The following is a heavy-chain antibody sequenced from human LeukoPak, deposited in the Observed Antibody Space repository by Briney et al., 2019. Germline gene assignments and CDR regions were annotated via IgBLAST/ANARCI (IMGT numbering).Heavy chain of an antibody. Sequence: GESLKISCKGSGYSFTSYWIGWVRQMPGKGLEWMGIIYPGDSDTRYSPSFQGQVTISADKSISTAYLQWSSLKASDTAMYYCARRRCLSRPFWCVLQGPVDYWGQGTLVTVSS. CDR1: GYSFTSYW. V-gene: IGHV5-51*01. J-gene: IGHJ4*02. CDR3: ARRRCLSRPFWCVLQGPVDY. D-gene: IGHD2-8*01. CDR2: IYPGDSDT.